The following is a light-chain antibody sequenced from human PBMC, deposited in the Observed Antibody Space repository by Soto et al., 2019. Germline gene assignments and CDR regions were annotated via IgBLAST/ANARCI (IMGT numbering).Light chain of an antibody. V-gene: IGKV3-20*01. J-gene: IGKJ1*01. CDR1: QSVSTNF. Sequence: EIVLTQSPGTLSLSPGEGATLSCRASQSVSTNFFAWYQQKPGQAPRLLIYGASTRATGIPDRFSGSGSGTDFTLTISRLEPEDLAVYYCQQYGRTSWTFGKGTKVEIK. CDR2: GAS. CDR3: QQYGRTSWT.